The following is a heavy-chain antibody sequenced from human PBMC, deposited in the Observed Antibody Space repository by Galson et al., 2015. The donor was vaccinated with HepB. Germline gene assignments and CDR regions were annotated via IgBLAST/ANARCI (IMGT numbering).Heavy chain of an antibody. CDR2: IRSKAYGGTT. V-gene: IGHV3-49*03. Sequence: SLRLSCAASGFTFGDYAMSWFRQAPGKGLEWVGFIRSKAYGGTTEYAASVKGRFTISRDDSKSIAYLQMNSLKTEDTAVYYCTRDLSPSYYYDSNGHDAFDIWGQGTMVTVSS. CDR3: TRDLSPSYYYDSNGHDAFDI. CDR1: GFTFGDYA. D-gene: IGHD3-22*01. J-gene: IGHJ3*02.